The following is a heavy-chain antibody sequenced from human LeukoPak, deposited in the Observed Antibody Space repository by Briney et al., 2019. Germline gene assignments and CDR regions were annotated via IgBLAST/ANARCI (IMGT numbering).Heavy chain of an antibody. D-gene: IGHD3-22*01. CDR2: INDSGGST. Sequence: GGSLRLSCAVSGITLSNYGMSWVRQAPGKGLEWVAGINDSGGSTNYADSVKGRFTISRDNPKNTLYLQMNSLRAEDTAVYFCAKRGVVIRVILVGFHKEAYYFDSWGRGALVTV. V-gene: IGHV3-23*01. CDR1: GITLSNYG. CDR3: AKRGVVIRVILVGFHKEAYYFDS. J-gene: IGHJ4*02.